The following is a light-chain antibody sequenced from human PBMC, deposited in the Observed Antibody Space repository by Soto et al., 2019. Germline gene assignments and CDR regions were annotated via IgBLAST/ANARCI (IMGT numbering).Light chain of an antibody. CDR3: QQYGSSPWT. Sequence: ESVLTQSPGTLSLSPGERDTLSCRASQSVSSSYLAWYQQKPGQAPRPLTYGASSRAIGIPDRFSGSGSGTDFTLTISRLEPEDFAVYYCQQYGSSPWTFGQGTKVDIK. V-gene: IGKV3-20*01. CDR2: GAS. CDR1: QSVSSSY. J-gene: IGKJ1*01.